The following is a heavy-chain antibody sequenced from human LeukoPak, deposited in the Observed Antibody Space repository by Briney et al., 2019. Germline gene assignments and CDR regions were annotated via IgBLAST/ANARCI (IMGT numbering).Heavy chain of an antibody. CDR2: ISSSSSYI. D-gene: IGHD4-17*01. CDR1: GFTFSSYS. J-gene: IGHJ4*02. V-gene: IGHV3-21*01. Sequence: GGSLRLSCAASGFTFSSYSMNWVRQAPGKGLEWVSSISSSSSYIYYADSVKGRFTISRDNAENSLYLQMNSLRAEDTAVYYCARDRPTVTTSDYWGQGTLVTVSS. CDR3: ARDRPTVTTSDY.